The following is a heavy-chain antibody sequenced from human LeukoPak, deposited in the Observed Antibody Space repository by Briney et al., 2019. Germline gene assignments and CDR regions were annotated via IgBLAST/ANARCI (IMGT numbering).Heavy chain of an antibody. CDR2: ISSSGDTT. J-gene: IGHJ4*02. CDR1: GFTFSSYA. Sequence: GWSLRLSCAASGFTFSSYAMSWVRQAPGKGLEWVSAISSSGDTTYYADSVKGRFTISRDNSKTTLYGQMNSLRAEDTAIYYCAKGDRVAAAAMVDYWGQGTLVTVSS. D-gene: IGHD6-13*01. V-gene: IGHV3-23*01. CDR3: AKGDRVAAAAMVDY.